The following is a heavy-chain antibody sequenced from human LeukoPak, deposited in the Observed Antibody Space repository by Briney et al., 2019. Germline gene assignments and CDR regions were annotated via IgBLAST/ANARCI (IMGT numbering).Heavy chain of an antibody. J-gene: IGHJ5*02. V-gene: IGHV1-69*06. D-gene: IGHD2-15*01. CDR2: ILPIFGTA. CDR1: GGTFSSYA. CDR3: ARDRYCSGGSCRRSWFDP. Sequence: SVKVSCKASGGTFSSYAISWVRQAPGQGLEWMGGILPIFGTANYAQKFQGRVTITADKSTSTAYMELSSLRSEDTAVYYCARDRYCSGGSCRRSWFDPWGQGTLVTVSS.